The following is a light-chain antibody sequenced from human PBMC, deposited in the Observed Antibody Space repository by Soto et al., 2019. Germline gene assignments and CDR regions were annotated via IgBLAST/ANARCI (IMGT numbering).Light chain of an antibody. Sequence: QSVSTQPPSVSAAPGQKVTISCSGSSSNIENKDVSWYHHLPGTAPKLLIYNNKGRPSGIPDRFSGSKSGTTATLDIIGLQTGDEADYYCGTWDSSLNSAVFGGGTKLTVL. CDR2: NNK. CDR1: SSNIENKD. J-gene: IGLJ2*01. CDR3: GTWDSSLNSAV. V-gene: IGLV1-51*01.